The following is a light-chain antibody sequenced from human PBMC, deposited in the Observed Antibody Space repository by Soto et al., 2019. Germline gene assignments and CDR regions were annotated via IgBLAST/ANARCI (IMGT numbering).Light chain of an antibody. CDR3: QQYNNWPRAT. J-gene: IGKJ1*01. CDR2: GAS. Sequence: EILMTQSPATLSVSPGEKATLSCRASQSVSSNLAWYQQKPGQAPRLLIYGASTRATGIPARFSGSGSGTEFTLTISSLQSEDFAVYYCQQYNNWPRATLGQGTKVDIK. CDR1: QSVSSN. V-gene: IGKV3-15*01.